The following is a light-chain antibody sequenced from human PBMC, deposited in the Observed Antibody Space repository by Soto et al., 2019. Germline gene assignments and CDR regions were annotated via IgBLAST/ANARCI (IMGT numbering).Light chain of an antibody. CDR3: QQYSISHPEFT. CDR1: QSISSNY. Sequence: EIVLTQSPGTLSLSPGERATLSCRASQSISSNYLAWYQQRPGQAPRLLIFGASYRATGIPDRFSGSGSGTDFTLTISRLEPEDFAVYYCQQYSISHPEFTFGPGTRVDSK. V-gene: IGKV3-20*01. J-gene: IGKJ3*01. CDR2: GAS.